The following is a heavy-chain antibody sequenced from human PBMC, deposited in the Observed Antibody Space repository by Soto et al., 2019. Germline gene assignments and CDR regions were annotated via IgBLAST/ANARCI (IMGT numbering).Heavy chain of an antibody. CDR3: TTDGRWSAH. Sequence: EVQLVESGGDLVKPGGSLRLSCTVSNYNFINAWMNCVRQAPGKGLEWDGRITSKTDGGTTDYAAPVQGRFTISRDDSKSTMYLQMNSLKTEDTGVYYCTTDGRWSAHWGQGTLVTVSS. D-gene: IGHD3-3*01. CDR2: ITSKTDGGTT. J-gene: IGHJ4*02. V-gene: IGHV3-15*07. CDR1: NYNFINAW.